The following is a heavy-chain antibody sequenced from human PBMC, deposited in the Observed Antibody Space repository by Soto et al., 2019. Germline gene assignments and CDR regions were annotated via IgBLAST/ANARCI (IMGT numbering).Heavy chain of an antibody. CDR1: GFTFSSYS. CDR2: ISGSGGST. CDR3: AKGRTTWNSAYFDY. D-gene: IGHD1-7*01. J-gene: IGHJ4*02. V-gene: IGHV3-23*01. Sequence: PGGSMRLSCAASGFTFSSYSMSWVRQAPGKGLEWVSAISGSGGSTYYADSVKGRFSISRDNSKNTLYLQMNSLRAEDTAVYYCAKGRTTWNSAYFDYWGQGTLVTV.